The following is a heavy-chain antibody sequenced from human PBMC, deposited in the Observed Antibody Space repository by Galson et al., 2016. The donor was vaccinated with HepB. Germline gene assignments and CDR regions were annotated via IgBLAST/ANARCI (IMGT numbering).Heavy chain of an antibody. CDR2: IKSKTDGGTT. D-gene: IGHD5-12*01. CDR3: VKVGYADHVGFR. V-gene: IGHV3-15*01. CDR1: GFTFDKAW. J-gene: IGHJ4*02. Sequence: SLRLSCAASGFTFDKAWMSWVRQAPGKGLEWVGRIKSKTDGGTTDYAAPVKGRFTMSRDDLKNTVYLQINSLKTEDTAVYYCVKVGYADHVGFRWGQGTLVTVSS.